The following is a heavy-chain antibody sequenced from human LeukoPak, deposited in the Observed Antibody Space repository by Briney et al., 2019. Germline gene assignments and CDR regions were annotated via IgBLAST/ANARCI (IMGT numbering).Heavy chain of an antibody. CDR3: ARDGQLYYDYVWGSYLDY. CDR2: ISYDGSNK. CDR1: GFTFSSYA. Sequence: GGSLRLTCAASGFTFSSYAMHWVRQAPGKGLEWVAVISYDGSNKYYADSVKGRFTISRDNSKNTLYLQMNSLRAEDTAVYYCARDGQLYYDYVWGSYLDYWGQGTLVTVSS. J-gene: IGHJ4*02. V-gene: IGHV3-30-3*01. D-gene: IGHD3-16*02.